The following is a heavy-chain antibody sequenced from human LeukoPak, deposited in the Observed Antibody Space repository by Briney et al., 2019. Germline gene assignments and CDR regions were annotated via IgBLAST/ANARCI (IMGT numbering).Heavy chain of an antibody. V-gene: IGHV3-7*01. D-gene: IGHD1-26*01. Sequence: GGSLRLSCAASGFTLNNYWMGWVRQAPGRGLEWVANINQDGSEKYYVDSVKGRFTISRDNAKNSLYLQMNSLRAEDTAVYYCARGSVGYSKNWGQGTLVTVSS. J-gene: IGHJ4*02. CDR1: GFTLNNYW. CDR2: INQDGSEK. CDR3: ARGSVGYSKN.